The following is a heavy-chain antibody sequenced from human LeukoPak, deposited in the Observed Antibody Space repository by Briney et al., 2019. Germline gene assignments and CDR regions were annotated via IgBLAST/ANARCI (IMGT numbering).Heavy chain of an antibody. J-gene: IGHJ5*02. D-gene: IGHD2-2*01. V-gene: IGHV3-74*01. CDR3: TRAGGRSSPLGS. Sequence: GGSLRLSCAASGFTFSTYWMHWVRQAPGKGLVWVSRINSDGSSTSYADSVKGRFTISRDSAKNTLYLQMNSLRAEDTAVYYCTRAGGRSSPLGSWGQGTLVIVSS. CDR2: INSDGSST. CDR1: GFTFSTYW.